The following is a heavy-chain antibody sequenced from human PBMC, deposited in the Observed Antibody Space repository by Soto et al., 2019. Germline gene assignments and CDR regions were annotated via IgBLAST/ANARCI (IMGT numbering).Heavy chain of an antibody. CDR3: AKVDHIVVVVAASPLWFDP. CDR2: ISYDGSNK. D-gene: IGHD2-15*01. Sequence: PGGSLRLSCAASGFTFSSYGMHWVRQAPGKGLEWVAVISYDGSNKYYADSVKGRFTISRDNSKNTLYLQMNSLRAEDTAVYYCAKVDHIVVVVAASPLWFDPWGQGTLVTSPQ. CDR1: GFTFSSYG. J-gene: IGHJ5*02. V-gene: IGHV3-30*18.